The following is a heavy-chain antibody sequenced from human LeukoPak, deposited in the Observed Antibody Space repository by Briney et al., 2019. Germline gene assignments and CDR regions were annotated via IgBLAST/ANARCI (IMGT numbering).Heavy chain of an antibody. V-gene: IGHV3-33*01. CDR2: IWYDASNK. CDR1: GSSFGGYG. D-gene: IGHD3-9*01. J-gene: IGHJ4*02. Sequence: GGSLRLSCAASGSSFGGYGMHWVRQAPGKGREWVAHIWYDASNKQYADSVKGRFTTSRDNSKNMLYLEMNNLRVEDTAVYYCTRDILTGYHKYFDYWGQGTLVTVSS. CDR3: TRDILTGYHKYFDY.